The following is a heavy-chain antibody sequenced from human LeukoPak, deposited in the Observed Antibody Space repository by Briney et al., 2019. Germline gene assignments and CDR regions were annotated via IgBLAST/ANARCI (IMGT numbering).Heavy chain of an antibody. J-gene: IGHJ4*02. V-gene: IGHV1-24*01. CDR3: ATSSREWLVWNPQN. Sequence: ASVKVSCKVSGYTLTELSMHWVRQAPGKGLEWMGGFDPEDGETIYAQEFQGRVTMTEDTSTDTAYMELSSLRSEDTAVYYCATSSREWLVWNPQNWGQGTLVTVPS. CDR1: GYTLTELS. D-gene: IGHD6-19*01. CDR2: FDPEDGET.